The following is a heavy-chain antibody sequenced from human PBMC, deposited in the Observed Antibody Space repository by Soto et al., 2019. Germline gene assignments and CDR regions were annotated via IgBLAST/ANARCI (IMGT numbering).Heavy chain of an antibody. CDR2: IYYSGST. V-gene: IGHV4-39*01. CDR3: ARHVGDYAYFQH. CDR1: GGSVSSSAYY. J-gene: IGHJ1*01. Sequence: TLSLTCTVSGGSVSSSAYYLGWIRQPPGKGLEWIGSIYYSGSTYYNPSLKSRVTISVHTSKNQFSLKLSSVTAADTAVYYCARHVGDYAYFQHWGQGTLVTVSS. D-gene: IGHD4-17*01.